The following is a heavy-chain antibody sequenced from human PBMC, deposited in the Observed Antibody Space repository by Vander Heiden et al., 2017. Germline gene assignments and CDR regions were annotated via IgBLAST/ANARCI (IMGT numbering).Heavy chain of an antibody. CDR3: AKGGRASSGYLA. CDR1: GFTFSSYA. CDR2: VTGNGDTT. D-gene: IGHD5-12*01. V-gene: IGHV3-23*01. Sequence: EVQLLDSGGGLVQPGGSLRPPCAASGFTFSSYAISWVRQAPGKGLEWVSAVTGNGDTTYYADSVKGRFTISRDNSRTTVYLQMNSLRGEDTAIYYCAKGGRASSGYLAWGQGTLVTVSS. J-gene: IGHJ4*02.